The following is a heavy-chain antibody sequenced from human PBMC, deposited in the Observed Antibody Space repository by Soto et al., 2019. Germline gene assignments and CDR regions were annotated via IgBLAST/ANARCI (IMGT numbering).Heavy chain of an antibody. D-gene: IGHD4-17*01. Sequence: QVQLQESGPGLVKPSETLSLTCTVSGGSISSYYWSWIRQPPGKGLEGIGYIYYSGSTNYNPSLQSRVTISVDTSKNQFSLKLSSVTAADTAVDYCARGVTTLYYFDYWGQGTLVTVSS. CDR3: ARGVTTLYYFDY. V-gene: IGHV4-59*01. CDR2: IYYSGST. CDR1: GGSISSYY. J-gene: IGHJ4*02.